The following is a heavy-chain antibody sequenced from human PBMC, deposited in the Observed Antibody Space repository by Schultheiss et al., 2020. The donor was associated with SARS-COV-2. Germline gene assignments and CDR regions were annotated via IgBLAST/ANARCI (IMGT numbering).Heavy chain of an antibody. CDR1: GFTFSSYA. Sequence: GESLKISCSASGFTFSSYAMHWVRQAPGKGLEWVSYISSSGSTIYYADSVKGRFTISRDDSKNTAYLQMNSLKTEDTAVYYCATETGGDYYDYWGQGTLVTVSS. V-gene: IGHV3-48*01. CDR2: ISSSGSTI. J-gene: IGHJ4*02. D-gene: IGHD1-26*01. CDR3: ATETGGDYYDY.